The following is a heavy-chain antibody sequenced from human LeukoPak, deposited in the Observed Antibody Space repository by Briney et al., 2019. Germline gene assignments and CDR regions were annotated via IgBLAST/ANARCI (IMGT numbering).Heavy chain of an antibody. Sequence: PGGSLRLSCAASGFTFSSYWMHWVRQAPGKGLVWVSRINSYGSSTSYAGSVKGRFTISRDNAKNTLYLQMNSLRAEDTAVYYCARGVAAAVYYFDYWGQGTLVTVSS. CDR2: INSYGSST. CDR1: GFTFSSYW. D-gene: IGHD6-13*01. CDR3: ARGVAAAVYYFDY. J-gene: IGHJ4*02. V-gene: IGHV3-74*01.